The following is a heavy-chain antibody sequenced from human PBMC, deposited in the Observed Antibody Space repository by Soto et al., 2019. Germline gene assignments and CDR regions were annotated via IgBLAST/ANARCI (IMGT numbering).Heavy chain of an antibody. Sequence: XGSLRLSCTASGFTFRNYSMIWVRRAPGKGLQWVSGISDSGAVIFHADSVRGRFTISRDNSKNTLYLQMNSLRAEDTALYYCAKCGNYDMLTGQGGFDSWGQGTLVTVSS. V-gene: IGHV3-23*01. D-gene: IGHD3-9*01. CDR1: GFTFRNYS. CDR2: ISDSGAVI. J-gene: IGHJ5*01. CDR3: AKCGNYDMLTGQGGFDS.